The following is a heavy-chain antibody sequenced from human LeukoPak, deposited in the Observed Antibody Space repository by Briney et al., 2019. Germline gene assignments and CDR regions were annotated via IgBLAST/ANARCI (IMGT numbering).Heavy chain of an antibody. J-gene: IGHJ6*03. CDR1: GGSFSGYY. CDR3: ARRAHSNYPYYYYYMDV. D-gene: IGHD4-11*01. Sequence: SETLSLTCAVYGGSFSGYYWSWIRQPPGKGLEWIREINHSGSTNYNPSLKSRVTISVDTSKNQFSLKLSSVTAADTAVYYCARRAHSNYPYYYYYMDVWGKGTTVTVSS. CDR2: INHSGST. V-gene: IGHV4-34*01.